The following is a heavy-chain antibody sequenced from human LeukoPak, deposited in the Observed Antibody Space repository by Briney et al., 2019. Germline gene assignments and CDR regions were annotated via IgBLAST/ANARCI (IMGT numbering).Heavy chain of an antibody. CDR2: IFYSGIT. CDR1: GGSISPYY. Sequence: SETLSLTCSVSGGSISPYYWSWIRQPPGKGLEWIGYIFYSGITTYNPSLKSRVSISLDSPKNQFFLRLTSVTAADTAMYYCARAETLAAIYFDFWGQGRLVTVSS. D-gene: IGHD6-25*01. V-gene: IGHV4-59*01. CDR3: ARAETLAAIYFDF. J-gene: IGHJ4*02.